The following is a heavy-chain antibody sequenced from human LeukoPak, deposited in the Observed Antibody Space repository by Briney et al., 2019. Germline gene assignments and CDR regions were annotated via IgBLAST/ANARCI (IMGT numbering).Heavy chain of an antibody. CDR1: GFTFSSYG. CDR3: ASGDRHSNSWYFNFNY. CDR2: ISYDGTNK. D-gene: IGHD6-13*01. Sequence: GRSLRLSCAASGFTFSSYGMHWVRQAPGKGLEWVAVISYDGTNKYYADSVKGRFTISRDNSKNTLYLQVNSLRAEDTAVYYCASGDRHSNSWYFNFNYWGQGTLVTVSS. V-gene: IGHV3-30*03. J-gene: IGHJ4*02.